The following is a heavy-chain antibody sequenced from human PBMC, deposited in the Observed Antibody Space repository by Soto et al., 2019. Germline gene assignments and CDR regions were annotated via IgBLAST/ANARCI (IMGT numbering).Heavy chain of an antibody. CDR1: GYTFNTYA. CDR2: ISGYNGNT. CDR3: ARTVEYDSIPYYYADF. Sequence: ASVKVSCKASGYTFNTYAITWVRQAPGQGLEWMGWISGYNGNTNYAQTLQGRDTMTTDTSTSTAYLELRSLRSDDTAVYYCARTVEYDSIPYYYADFWGQGTLVTVSS. J-gene: IGHJ4*01. V-gene: IGHV1-18*01. D-gene: IGHD2-21*01.